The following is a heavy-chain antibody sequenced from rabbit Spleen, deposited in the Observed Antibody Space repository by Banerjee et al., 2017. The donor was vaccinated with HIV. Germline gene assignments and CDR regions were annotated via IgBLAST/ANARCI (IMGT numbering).Heavy chain of an antibody. Sequence: QSLEESGGDLVKPGASLTLNCTASGVSFSFNSYMCWVRQAPGKGLEWIACIDTGSSGFTYFASWAKGRFTISKTSSTTVTLQMTSLTAADTATYFCARDSGSSFSSYGMDLWGPGTLVTVS. CDR1: GVSFSFNSY. CDR3: ARDSGSSFSSYGMDL. CDR2: IDTGSSGFT. D-gene: IGHD8-1*01. V-gene: IGHV1S40*01. J-gene: IGHJ6*01.